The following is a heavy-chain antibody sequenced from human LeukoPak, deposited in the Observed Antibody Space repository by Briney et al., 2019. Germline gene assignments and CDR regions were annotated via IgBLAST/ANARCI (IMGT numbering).Heavy chain of an antibody. D-gene: IGHD1-1*01. CDR3: ARGEMNWNDVGYAFDI. CDR2: IYCSGST. J-gene: IGHJ3*02. V-gene: IGHV4-31*03. CDR1: GGSISSGGYY. Sequence: PSETLSLTCTVSGGSISSGGYYWSWTRQHPGKGLEWIGYIYCSGSTYYNPSLKSRVTISVDTSKNQFSLKLSSVTAADTAVYYCARGEMNWNDVGYAFDIWGQGTMVTVSS.